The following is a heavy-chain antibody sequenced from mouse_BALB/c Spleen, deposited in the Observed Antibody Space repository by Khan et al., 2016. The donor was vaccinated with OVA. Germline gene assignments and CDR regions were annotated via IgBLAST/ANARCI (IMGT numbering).Heavy chain of an antibody. CDR2: INTHSGVP. Sequence: QIQLVQSGPELKKPGETVRISCKASGYTFTTAGIQWVQKMPGKGLKWIGWINTHSGVPKYAEDFKGRFAFSLEISVNTAYLQITNLKNEDTATYLGAKGGATYCRNDGGAMEYWGQETVVTVSS. V-gene: IGHV9-4*02. CDR1: GYTFTTAG. J-gene: IGHJ4*01. D-gene: IGHD2-14*01. CDR3: AKGGATYCRNDGGAMEY.